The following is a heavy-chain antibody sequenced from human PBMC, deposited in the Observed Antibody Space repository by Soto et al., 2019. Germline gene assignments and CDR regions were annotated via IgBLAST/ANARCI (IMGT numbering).Heavy chain of an antibody. J-gene: IGHJ4*02. Sequence: SETLSLTCTVSGGSINSYFWSWIRQPPGKGLEWIGYIYYSGSTNHNPSLKSRVTISVDTSKNQFSLKLGSVTAADTAVYYCARGLRFLEEAYWGQGTLVTVSS. CDR2: IYYSGST. CDR1: GGSINSYF. V-gene: IGHV4-59*01. D-gene: IGHD3-3*01. CDR3: ARGLRFLEEAY.